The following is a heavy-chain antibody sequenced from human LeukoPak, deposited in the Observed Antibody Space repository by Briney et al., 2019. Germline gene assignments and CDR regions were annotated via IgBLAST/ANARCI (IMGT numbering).Heavy chain of an antibody. CDR1: GYSFSYFG. Sequence: ASVKVSCKASGYSFSYFGINWVRQAPEQGLEWMGWINCYNGNTNYAQKSEGRLTLTTDTATSSVYMELRNLRSDDTAVYYCARGLDAAAGLANFDYWGQGTLVTVSS. CDR2: INCYNGNT. V-gene: IGHV1-18*01. D-gene: IGHD6-25*01. CDR3: ARGLDAAAGLANFDY. J-gene: IGHJ4*02.